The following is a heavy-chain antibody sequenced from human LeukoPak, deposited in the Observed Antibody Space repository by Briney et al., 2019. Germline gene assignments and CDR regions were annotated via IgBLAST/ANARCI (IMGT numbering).Heavy chain of an antibody. Sequence: SETLSLTCTVSSGFICGYYWSWIRQPAGKGLEWIGRIYTSGSTNYNPSLKNRVTMSIDTSKNQFSLKLTSVTVADTAMYYCAGIAVTGGDYFDPWGQGTLVTVSS. CDR2: IYTSGST. V-gene: IGHV4-4*07. CDR1: SGFICGYY. CDR3: AGIAVTGGDYFDP. J-gene: IGHJ5*02. D-gene: IGHD6-19*01.